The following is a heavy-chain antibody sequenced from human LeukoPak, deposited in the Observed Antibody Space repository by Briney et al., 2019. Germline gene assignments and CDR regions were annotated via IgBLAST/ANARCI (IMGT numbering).Heavy chain of an antibody. J-gene: IGHJ4*02. CDR2: IWYDGSNK. D-gene: IGHD3-10*01. CDR1: GFTFSSYG. CDR3: ARASLLWFGESHFDY. V-gene: IGHV3-33*01. Sequence: GGSLRLSCAASGFTFSSYGMHWVRQAPGKGLEWVAVIWYDGSNKYYADSVKGRFTISRDNSKNTLYLQMNSLRAEDTAVYYCARASLLWFGESHFDYWAREPWSPSPQ.